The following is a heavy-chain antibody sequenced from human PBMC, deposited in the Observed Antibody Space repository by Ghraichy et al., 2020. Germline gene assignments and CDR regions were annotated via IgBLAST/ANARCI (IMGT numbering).Heavy chain of an antibody. CDR2: ITDNGGTT. J-gene: IGHJ1*01. D-gene: IGHD3/OR15-3a*01. V-gene: IGHV3-23*01. CDR3: AKFARDWPNEYLQH. CDR1: GFTFRTYA. Sequence: GESLNISCAASGFTFRTYAMSWVRQAPGKGLEWVSAITDNGGTTYDAESAKGRFTISRDNSKNTLFLQMNSLRGEDTAVYYCAKFARDWPNEYLQHWGQGALVTVSS.